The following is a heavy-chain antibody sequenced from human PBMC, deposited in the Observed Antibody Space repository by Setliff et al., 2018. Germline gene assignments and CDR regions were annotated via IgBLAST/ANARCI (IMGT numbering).Heavy chain of an antibody. V-gene: IGHV4-61*05. Sequence: SETLSLTCTVSGGSISSSSHYWSWIRQPPGKGLEFIGYVYYSGTTNYDPSLKSRVTISVDKSTNQFSLKLNSVTAADTAVYYCVRTDYSDGRYSMGVWGKGTTVTVSS. CDR1: GGSISSSSHY. J-gene: IGHJ6*03. CDR3: VRTDYSDGRYSMGV. D-gene: IGHD6-19*01. CDR2: VYYSGTT.